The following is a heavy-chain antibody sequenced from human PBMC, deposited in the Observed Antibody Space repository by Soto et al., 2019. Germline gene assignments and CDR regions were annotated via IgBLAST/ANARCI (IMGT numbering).Heavy chain of an antibody. CDR2: IYDTGRST. V-gene: IGHV4-4*07. CDR3: ARWEFGGIVN. J-gene: IGHJ4*02. Sequence: SETLSLTCSVSGGPISSYFWSWVRQPAGKGLEWIGRIYDTGRSTNYNPSLQSRVTMSVDTSTNQFSLKLRFVTAADTAVYYCARWEFGGIVNWGQGTLVTVSS. CDR1: GGPISSYF. D-gene: IGHD1-26*01.